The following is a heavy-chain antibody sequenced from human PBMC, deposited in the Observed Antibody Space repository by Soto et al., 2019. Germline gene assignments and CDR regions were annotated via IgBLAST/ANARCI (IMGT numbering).Heavy chain of an antibody. D-gene: IGHD3-22*01. J-gene: IGHJ1*01. Sequence: QVQLVESGGGVVQPGRSLRLSCAASGFTFSSYAMHWVRQAPGKGLEWVTLISSDGRNKYYADSLEGRFTISRDSSKNTLYLQMNSLRAEDTAVYYCARDSNYYDLSPRYSQHWGQGTLVTVSS. CDR2: ISSDGRNK. CDR1: GFTFSSYA. CDR3: ARDSNYYDLSPRYSQH. V-gene: IGHV3-30*04.